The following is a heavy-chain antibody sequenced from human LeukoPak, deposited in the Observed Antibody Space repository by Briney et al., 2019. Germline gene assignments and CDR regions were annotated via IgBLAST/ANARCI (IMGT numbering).Heavy chain of an antibody. D-gene: IGHD3-22*01. V-gene: IGHV3-30*04. Sequence: PGGSLRLSCAASGFTFSSYAMHWVRQAPGKGLEWVAVISYDGSNKYYADSVKGRFTISRDNSKNTLYLQMNSLRAEDTAVYYCAKDYYYDSPNFQHWGQGTLVTVSS. CDR1: GFTFSSYA. J-gene: IGHJ1*01. CDR3: AKDYYYDSPNFQH. CDR2: ISYDGSNK.